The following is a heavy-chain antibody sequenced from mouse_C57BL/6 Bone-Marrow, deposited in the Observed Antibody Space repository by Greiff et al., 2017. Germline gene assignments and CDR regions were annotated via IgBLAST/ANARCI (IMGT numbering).Heavy chain of an antibody. CDR2: IYPRDGST. V-gene: IGHV1-85*01. Sequence: QVTLKVSGPELVKPGASVKLSCKASGYTFTSYDINWVKQRPGPGLEWIGWIYPRDGSTKYNEKFKGKATLTVDTSSSTAYMELHSLTSEDSAVYFCARLEFDGSSGDWYFDVWGTGTTVTVSS. CDR3: ARLEFDGSSGDWYFDV. J-gene: IGHJ1*03. CDR1: GYTFTSYD. D-gene: IGHD1-1*01.